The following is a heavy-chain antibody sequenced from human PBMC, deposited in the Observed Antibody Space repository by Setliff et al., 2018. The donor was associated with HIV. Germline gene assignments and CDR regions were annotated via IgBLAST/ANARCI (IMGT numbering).Heavy chain of an antibody. J-gene: IGHJ4*02. V-gene: IGHV4-38-2*01. CDR3: ARVGYHGSGRYSFDY. Sequence: PSETLSLTCGVSGYSMSSGYYWGWIRQPPGKGLEWIGNVYHTGSTYYNPSLKSRVTISADTSKNQFSLNLSSVTAAETAVYYCARVGYHGSGRYSFDYWGQGTLVTVSS. CDR2: VYHTGST. CDR1: GYSMSSGYY. D-gene: IGHD3-10*01.